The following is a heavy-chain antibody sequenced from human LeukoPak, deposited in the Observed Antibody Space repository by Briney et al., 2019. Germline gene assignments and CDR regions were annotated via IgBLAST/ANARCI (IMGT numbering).Heavy chain of an antibody. Sequence: GGSLRLSCAASGFTFSSYGMHWVRQAPGKGLEWVAVIWYDGSNKYYADSVKGRFTISRDNSKNTLYLQMNSLRAEDTAVYYCARGDVDPGLNLDYWGQGTLVTVSS. CDR2: IWYDGSNK. CDR1: GFTFSSYG. J-gene: IGHJ4*02. V-gene: IGHV3-33*01. D-gene: IGHD3-16*01. CDR3: ARGDVDPGLNLDY.